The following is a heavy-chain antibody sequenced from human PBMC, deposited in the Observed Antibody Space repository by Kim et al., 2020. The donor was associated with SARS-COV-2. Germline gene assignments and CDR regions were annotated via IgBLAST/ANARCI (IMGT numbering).Heavy chain of an antibody. D-gene: IGHD4-17*01. CDR2: IYYSGNT. Sequence: SETLSLTCTVSGASIRSRGYYWSWIRQHPEKGLEWIGYIYYSGNTYYNPSLKSRVIISVDTSKKQFSLKLSSVTAADTAVYYCAGADYGDRIMWGQGTLVIVSS. V-gene: IGHV4-31*03. J-gene: IGHJ4*02. CDR1: GASIRSRGYY. CDR3: AGADYGDRIM.